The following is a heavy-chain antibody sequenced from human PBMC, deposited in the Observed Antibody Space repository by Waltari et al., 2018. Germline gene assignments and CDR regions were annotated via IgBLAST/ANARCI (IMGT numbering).Heavy chain of an antibody. D-gene: IGHD6-25*01. Sequence: QVQLVESGGGVVQPGRSLRLSCAASGFTFSSYGMLWVRQAPGKGLEWVAVISYDGSNKYYADSVKGRFTISRDNSKNTLYLQMNSLRAEDTAVYYCAKDQSQRRGWDAFDIWGQGTMVTVSS. J-gene: IGHJ3*02. V-gene: IGHV3-30*18. CDR3: AKDQSQRRGWDAFDI. CDR1: GFTFSSYG. CDR2: ISYDGSNK.